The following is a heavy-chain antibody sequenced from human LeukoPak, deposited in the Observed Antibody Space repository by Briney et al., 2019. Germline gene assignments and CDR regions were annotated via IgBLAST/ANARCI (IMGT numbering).Heavy chain of an antibody. D-gene: IGHD6-13*01. CDR2: IYYSGST. Sequence: SETLSLTCTVSGGSISSYYWSWLRQPPGKGLEWIGYIYYSGSTNYNPSLKSRVTISVDTSKNQFSLKLSSVTAADTAVYYCARGGIAAAPFDYWGQGTLVTVSS. V-gene: IGHV4-59*12. J-gene: IGHJ4*02. CDR3: ARGGIAAAPFDY. CDR1: GGSISSYY.